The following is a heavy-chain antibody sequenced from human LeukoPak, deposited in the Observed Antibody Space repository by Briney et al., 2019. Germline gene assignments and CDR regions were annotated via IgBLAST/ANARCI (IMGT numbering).Heavy chain of an antibody. CDR3: ATDLSRTGMIDY. CDR1: GFTFGSYA. D-gene: IGHD1-1*01. CDR2: ISSSGGST. J-gene: IGHJ4*02. V-gene: IGHV3-23*01. Sequence: GGSLRLSCAASGFTFGSYAMSWVRQAPGKGLEWVSVISSSGGSTYYADSVKGRFTISRDNSKNTLYLQMNSLRAEDTAIYYCATDLSRTGMIDYWGQGTLVTVSS.